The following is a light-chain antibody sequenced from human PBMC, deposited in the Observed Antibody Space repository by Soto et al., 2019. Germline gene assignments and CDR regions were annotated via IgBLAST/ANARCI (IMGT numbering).Light chain of an antibody. CDR1: QSVLYSSNNKNY. J-gene: IGKJ3*01. V-gene: IGKV4-1*01. Sequence: DIVMTQSPDSLAVSLGERATINCKSSQSVLYSSNNKNYLAWYQQKPGQPPKLLIYWASTRESGVPDRFSGSGSGTDFTLPISSLHAEDVAVYYCQQYYSTPFTFGPGTKVDI. CDR3: QQYYSTPFT. CDR2: WAS.